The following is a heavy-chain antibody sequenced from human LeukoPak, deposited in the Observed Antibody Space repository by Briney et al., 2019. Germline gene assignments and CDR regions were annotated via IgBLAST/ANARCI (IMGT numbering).Heavy chain of an antibody. V-gene: IGHV1-2*02. CDR1: GYTFTGHY. J-gene: IGHJ4*02. CDR2: INPNSGGT. Sequence: ASVKVSCKASGYTFTGHYMHWVRQAPGQGIEWMGWINPNSGGTIYAQNFQGRVTMTRDTSISTAYMELSRLRSDDTAVYYCARHYSGYDLWGQGTLVTVSS. D-gene: IGHD5-12*01. CDR3: ARHYSGYDL.